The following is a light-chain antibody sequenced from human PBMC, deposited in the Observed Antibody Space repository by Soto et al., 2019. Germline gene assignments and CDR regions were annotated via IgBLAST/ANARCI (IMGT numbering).Light chain of an antibody. CDR3: SSYAGSNNWV. CDR1: SSDVADYNY. CDR2: EVS. Sequence: QSALTQPPSASGSPGQSVTISCTVTSSDVADYNYVSWYQQYPGKAPKLMIYEVSKRPSGVPDRFSGSKSGNTASLTVSGLQAEDEADYYCSSYAGSNNWVFGGGTKLTVL. J-gene: IGLJ3*02. V-gene: IGLV2-8*01.